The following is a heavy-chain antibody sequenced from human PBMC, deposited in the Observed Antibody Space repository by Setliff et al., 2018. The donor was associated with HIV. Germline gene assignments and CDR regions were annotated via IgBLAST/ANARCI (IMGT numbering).Heavy chain of an antibody. CDR3: AREIGDYYDSSGYYPPTDYYYGMDV. Sequence: ASVKVSCKASGYIFTDYYMHWVRQAPGQGLKWMGWISAYNGNTNYAQKLQGRVTMTADTSTSTAYMELRSLRSDDTAVYYCAREIGDYYDSSGYYPPTDYYYGMDVWGQGTTVTVSS. CDR1: GYIFTDYY. D-gene: IGHD3-22*01. V-gene: IGHV1-18*04. J-gene: IGHJ6*02. CDR2: ISAYNGNT.